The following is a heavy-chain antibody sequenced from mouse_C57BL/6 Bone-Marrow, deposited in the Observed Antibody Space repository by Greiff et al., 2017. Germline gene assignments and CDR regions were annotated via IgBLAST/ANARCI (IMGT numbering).Heavy chain of an antibody. J-gene: IGHJ3*01. CDR1: GFTFSDYY. CDR2: ISNGGGST. CDR3: ARGYYGSSYVAY. Sequence: EVKLVESGGGLVQPGGSLKLSCAASGFTFSDYYMYWVRQTPEKRLEWVAYISNGGGSTYYPDTVKGRFTISRDNAKNTLYLQMSRLKSEDTAMYYCARGYYGSSYVAYWGQGTLVTVSA. D-gene: IGHD1-1*01. V-gene: IGHV5-12*01.